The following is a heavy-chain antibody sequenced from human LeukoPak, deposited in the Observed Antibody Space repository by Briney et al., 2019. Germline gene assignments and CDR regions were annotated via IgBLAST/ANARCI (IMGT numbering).Heavy chain of an antibody. V-gene: IGHV4-59*01. CDR2: IYYGGST. J-gene: IGHJ4*02. CDR3: ARAQGNDYGDYDAADY. Sequence: ASETLSLTCTVSGGSISSYYWSWIRQPPGKGLEWIGYIYYGGSTNYNPSLKSRVTISVDTSKNQFSLKLSSVTAADTAVYYCARAQGNDYGDYDAADYWGQGTLVTVSS. D-gene: IGHD4-17*01. CDR1: GGSISSYY.